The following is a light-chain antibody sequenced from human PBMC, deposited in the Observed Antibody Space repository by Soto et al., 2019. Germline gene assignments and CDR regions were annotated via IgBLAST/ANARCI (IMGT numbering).Light chain of an antibody. CDR2: GAS. Sequence: ELVMTQSPATLSVSPGERATLSCRASQSISTNLAWYHQKPGQAPRLLIYGASTRATGIPARFSGSGSGTEFTLTISSLQSEDFAVYYCQQYNNWWTFGQGTKVDIK. CDR1: QSISTN. V-gene: IGKV3-15*01. CDR3: QQYNNWWT. J-gene: IGKJ1*01.